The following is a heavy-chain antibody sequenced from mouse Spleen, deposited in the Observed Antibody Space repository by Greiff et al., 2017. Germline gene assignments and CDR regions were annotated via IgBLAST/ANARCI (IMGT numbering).Heavy chain of an antibody. CDR2: ISSGGSYT. CDR1: GFAFSSYD. V-gene: IGHV5-9*02. D-gene: IGHD2-3*01. CDR3: ARHYDGYSYAMDY. J-gene: IGHJ4*01. Sequence: EVKLVESGGGLVKPGGSLKLSCAASGFAFSSYDMSWVRQTPEKRLEWVATISSGGSYTYYPDSVKGRFTISRDNARNTLYLQMSSLRSEDTALYYCARHYDGYSYAMDYWGQGTSVTVSS.